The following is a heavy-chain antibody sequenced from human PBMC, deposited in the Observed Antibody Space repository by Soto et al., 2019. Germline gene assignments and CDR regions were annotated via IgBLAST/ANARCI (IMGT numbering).Heavy chain of an antibody. CDR1: GGTFSSYA. CDR3: ARTRMYYDSSGYLGYFDY. CDR2: IIPIFGTA. V-gene: IGHV1-69*13. Sequence: SVKVSCKASGGTFSSYAISWVRQAPGQGLEWMGGIIPIFGTANYAQKFQGRVTITADESTSTAYMELSSLRSEDTAVYYCARTRMYYDSSGYLGYFDYWGQGTLVTSPQ. D-gene: IGHD3-22*01. J-gene: IGHJ4*02.